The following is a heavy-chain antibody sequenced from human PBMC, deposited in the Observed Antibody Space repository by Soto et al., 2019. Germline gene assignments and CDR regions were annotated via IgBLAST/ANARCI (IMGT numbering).Heavy chain of an antibody. Sequence: QVQLVQAGAEVKKPGASVKVSCKASGDTFNSFGISWVRQAPGQGLEWMGWISAYSGNTNYAENLQGRVTMTTDTSTSTAYMELRSLRSDDTAVYYCATDHRVGTDAFDIWVQGTMVAVSS. CDR2: ISAYSGNT. V-gene: IGHV1-18*01. CDR1: GDTFNSFG. CDR3: ATDHRVGTDAFDI. D-gene: IGHD1-26*01. J-gene: IGHJ3*02.